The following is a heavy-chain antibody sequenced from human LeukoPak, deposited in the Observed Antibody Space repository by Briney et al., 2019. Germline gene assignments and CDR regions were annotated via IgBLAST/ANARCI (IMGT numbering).Heavy chain of an antibody. V-gene: IGHV3-23*01. CDR3: AKWSAVAGLYYYYYYGMDV. J-gene: IGHJ6*02. CDR1: GGSFSGYY. D-gene: IGHD6-19*01. Sequence: PSETLSLTCAVYGGSFSGYYWSWVRQAPGKGLEWVSAISGSGGSTYYADSVKGRFTISRDNSKNTLYLQMNSLRAEDTAVYYCAKWSAVAGLYYYYYYGMDVWGQGTTVTVSS. CDR2: ISGSGGST.